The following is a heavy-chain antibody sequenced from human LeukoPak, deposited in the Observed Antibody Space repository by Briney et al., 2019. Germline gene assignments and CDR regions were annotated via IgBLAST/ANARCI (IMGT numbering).Heavy chain of an antibody. CDR3: ARDDAGGYKRYFYYGMDV. CDR1: GLNFSDYY. J-gene: IGHJ6*02. Sequence: GGSLRLACAASGLNFSDYYMRSVRQAPGKGLEWISFIAGSGVNIFYAHCVKGRFSISRDNAESSLYLQMNKLTQEDTAVYFCARDDAGGYKRYFYYGMDVWGQGTTVTVSS. V-gene: IGHV3-11*01. D-gene: IGHD6-19*01. CDR2: IAGSGVNI.